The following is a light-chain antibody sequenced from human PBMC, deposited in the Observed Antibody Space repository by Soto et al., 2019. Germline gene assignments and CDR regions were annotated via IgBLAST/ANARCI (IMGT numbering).Light chain of an antibody. J-gene: IGLJ2*01. V-gene: IGLV1-47*01. CDR2: RNN. Sequence: QSVLTQPPSASGTPGQRVNISGSGSSSNIGSNYVYWYRQFPGTAPKLLIQRNNQRPSGVPARFSGYKSGTSASLAISGLRSEDEADYYCGGWDDSLSGPVFGGGTKVTVL. CDR3: GGWDDSLSGPV. CDR1: SSNIGSNY.